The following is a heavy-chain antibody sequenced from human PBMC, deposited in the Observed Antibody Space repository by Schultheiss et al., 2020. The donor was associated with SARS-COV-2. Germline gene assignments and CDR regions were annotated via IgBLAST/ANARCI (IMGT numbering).Heavy chain of an antibody. Sequence: GESLKISCAASRFIFSGYWMSWVRQAPQKGLEWVASIKDDGTAKYYVDSVKGRFTISRDNAENSLYLQMSSLRAEDTATYYCVKVAIPAAESTWFDSWGQGTLVTVSS. V-gene: IGHV3-7*03. J-gene: IGHJ5*01. CDR2: IKDDGTAK. D-gene: IGHD2-2*01. CDR3: VKVAIPAAESTWFDS. CDR1: RFIFSGYW.